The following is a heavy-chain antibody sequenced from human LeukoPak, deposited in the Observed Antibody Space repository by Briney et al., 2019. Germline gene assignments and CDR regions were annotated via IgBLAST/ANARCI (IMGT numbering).Heavy chain of an antibody. D-gene: IGHD2-2*01. CDR2: IYPGDSDT. CDR3: ARRGYCSSTSCPLFDY. V-gene: IGHV5-51*01. J-gene: IGHJ4*02. CDR1: GYSFTSYW. Sequence: NHGESLKISCKGSGYSFTSYWIGWVRQMPGKGLEWMGIIYPGDSDTRYSPSFQGQVTISADKSISTAYLQWSSLKASDTAMYYCARRGYCSSTSCPLFDYWGQGTLVTASS.